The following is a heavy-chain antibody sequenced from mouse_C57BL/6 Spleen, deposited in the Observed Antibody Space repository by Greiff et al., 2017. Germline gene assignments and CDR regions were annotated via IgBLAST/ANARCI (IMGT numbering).Heavy chain of an antibody. CDR3: SRHYYGSSYAYFDV. Sequence: QVQLKESGAELVKPGASVKISCKASGYAFSSYWMNWVKQRPGKGLEWIGQIYPGDGDTTYNGKFKGKATLTADKSSSTAYMQLSSLTSEDSAVYFCSRHYYGSSYAYFDVWGTGTTVTVSS. V-gene: IGHV1-80*01. J-gene: IGHJ1*03. D-gene: IGHD1-1*01. CDR2: IYPGDGDT. CDR1: GYAFSSYW.